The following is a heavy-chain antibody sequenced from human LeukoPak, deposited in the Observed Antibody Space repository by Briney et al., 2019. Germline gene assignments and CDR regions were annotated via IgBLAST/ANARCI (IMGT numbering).Heavy chain of an antibody. J-gene: IGHJ6*03. CDR2: IYYSGST. D-gene: IGHD5-18*01. V-gene: IGHV4-59*01. CDR1: GGSFSGYY. Sequence: SETLSLTCAVYGGSFSGYYWSWIRQPPGKGLERIGYIYYSGSTNYKSSLKSRVTISVDTSKNQFSLKLSSVTAADTAVYYCARTTEGGYSYGYFYYYYMDVWGKGTTVTISS. CDR3: ARTTEGGYSYGYFYYYYMDV.